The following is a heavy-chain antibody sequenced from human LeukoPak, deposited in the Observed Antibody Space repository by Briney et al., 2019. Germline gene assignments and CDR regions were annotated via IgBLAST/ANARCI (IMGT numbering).Heavy chain of an antibody. CDR1: GYSFTTYD. V-gene: IGHV1-8*03. D-gene: IGHD6-19*01. J-gene: IGHJ5*02. Sequence: ASVKVSCKASGYSFTTYDINWVRQATGQGLEWMGWMNPNSGNTGYAQKFQGRVTITRNTSISTAYMELSSLRSEDTAVYYCTRGSGIVVAGWDWFDPRGQGTLVTVSS. CDR3: TRGSGIVVAGWDWFDP. CDR2: MNPNSGNT.